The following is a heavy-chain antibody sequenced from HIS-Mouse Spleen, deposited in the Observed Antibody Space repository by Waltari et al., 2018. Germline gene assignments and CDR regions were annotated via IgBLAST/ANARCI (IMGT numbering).Heavy chain of an antibody. Sequence: QLQLQESGPGLVKPSETLSLTCTVSGGSISSSSYYWGWIRQPPGKGLEWIGSIYYSGSTYSNPSLKRRVTISVDTSKNQFSLKLSSVTAADTAVYYCAREIPYSSSWYDWYFDLWGRGTLVTFSS. D-gene: IGHD6-13*01. J-gene: IGHJ2*01. V-gene: IGHV4-39*07. CDR1: GGSISSSSYY. CDR3: AREIPYSSSWYDWYFDL. CDR2: IYYSGST.